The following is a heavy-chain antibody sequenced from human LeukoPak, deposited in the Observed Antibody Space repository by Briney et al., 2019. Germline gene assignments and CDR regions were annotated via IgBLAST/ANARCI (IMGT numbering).Heavy chain of an antibody. CDR2: ISSSSSYI. J-gene: IGHJ4*02. Sequence: GGSLRLSCAASGFTFSSYSMNWVRQAPGKGLEWVSSISSSSSYIYYADSVKGRFTISRDNAKNSLYLQMNSLRAEDTAVYYWARVPLTIFGVVGDYWGQGTLVTVSS. V-gene: IGHV3-21*01. D-gene: IGHD3-3*01. CDR1: GFTFSSYS. CDR3: ARVPLTIFGVVGDY.